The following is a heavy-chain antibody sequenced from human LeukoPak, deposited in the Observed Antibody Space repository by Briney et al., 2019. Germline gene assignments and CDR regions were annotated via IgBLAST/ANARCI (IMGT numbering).Heavy chain of an antibody. CDR3: AKVQRRSRDFIDY. CDR2: ISNSGVST. J-gene: IGHJ4*02. CDR1: GFTFSSYA. V-gene: IGHV3-23*01. Sequence: PGGSLRLSCAASGFTFSSYAMSWVRQAPGQGLEWVSGISNSGVSTYHADSVKGRFTISRDNSKNMLYLQMNSLRAEDTAVYYCAKVQRRSRDFIDYWGQGTLVTVSS. D-gene: IGHD3-3*01.